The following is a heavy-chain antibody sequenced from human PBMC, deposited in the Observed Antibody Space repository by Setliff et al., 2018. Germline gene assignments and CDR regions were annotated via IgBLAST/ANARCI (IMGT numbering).Heavy chain of an antibody. V-gene: IGHV4-4*08. CDR3: ARVLTGEYYYYYYMDV. J-gene: IGHJ6*03. Sequence: PSETLSLTCTVSGGSISSYYWSWIRQPPGKGLEWIGYIYTSGSTNYNPSLKSRVTISVDTSKNQFSLKLSSVTAADTAVYYCARVLTGEYYYYYYMDVWGKGTTVTVSS. CDR2: IYTSGST. D-gene: IGHD7-27*01. CDR1: GGSISSYY.